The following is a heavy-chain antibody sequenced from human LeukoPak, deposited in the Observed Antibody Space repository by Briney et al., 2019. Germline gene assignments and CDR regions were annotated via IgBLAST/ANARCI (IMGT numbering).Heavy chain of an antibody. V-gene: IGHV3-64*01. J-gene: IGHJ5*02. Sequence: GGSLRLSCAASGFTFSSYAMHWVRQAPGKGLEYVSAISSNGGSTYYANSVKGRFTISRDNSKNTLYLQMGSLRAEDTAVYYCATAPAAADSSWGQGTLVAVSS. D-gene: IGHD6-13*01. CDR2: ISSNGGST. CDR1: GFTFSSYA. CDR3: ATAPAAADSS.